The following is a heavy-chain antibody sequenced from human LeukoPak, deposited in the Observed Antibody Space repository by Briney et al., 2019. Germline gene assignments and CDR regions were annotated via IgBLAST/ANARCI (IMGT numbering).Heavy chain of an antibody. CDR1: GYTFTSYY. CDR2: IIPILGIA. V-gene: IGHV1-69*02. CDR3: ARYRGYCSSTSCYRLDYYYYGMDV. Sequence: ASVKVSCKASGYTFTSYYMHWVRQAPGQGLEWMGRIIPILGIANYAQKFQGRVTITADKSTSTAYMELSSLRSEDTAVYYCARYRGYCSSTSCYRLDYYYYGMDVWGQGTTVTVSS. D-gene: IGHD2-2*01. J-gene: IGHJ6*02.